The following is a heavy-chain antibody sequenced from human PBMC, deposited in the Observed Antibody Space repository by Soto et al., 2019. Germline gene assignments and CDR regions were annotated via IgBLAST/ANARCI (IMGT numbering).Heavy chain of an antibody. J-gene: IGHJ4*02. CDR3: SADLPDWGAYAFVY. CDR2: VKSKVDGETI. CDR1: GFTFNGAW. V-gene: IGHV3-15*07. Sequence: EVQLVESGGGLVEPGGSLRLSCAASGFTFNGAWMNWVRQGPGKGLEWVGRVKSKVDGETIDYAAPVKGRFTISRDDSRNTVYLQMNSLSTEDTAMYYCSADLPDWGAYAFVYWGQGALVTVSS. D-gene: IGHD3-16*01.